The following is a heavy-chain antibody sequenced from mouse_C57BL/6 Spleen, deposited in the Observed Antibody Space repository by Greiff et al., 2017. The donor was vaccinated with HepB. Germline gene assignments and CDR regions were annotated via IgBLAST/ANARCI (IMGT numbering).Heavy chain of an antibody. D-gene: IGHD3-2*02. CDR2: FYPGSGSI. J-gene: IGHJ4*01. CDR3: ARHEDRQLRDYYAMDY. Sequence: VHLVESGAELVKPGASVKLSCKASGYTFTEYTIHWVKQRSGQGLEWIGWFYPGSGSIKYNEKFKDKATLTADKSSSTVYMELSRLTSEDSAVYFCARHEDRQLRDYYAMDYWGQGTSVTVSS. CDR1: GYTFTEYT. V-gene: IGHV1-62-2*01.